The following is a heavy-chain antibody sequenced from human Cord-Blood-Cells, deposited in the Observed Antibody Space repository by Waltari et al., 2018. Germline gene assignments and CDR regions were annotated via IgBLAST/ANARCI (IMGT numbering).Heavy chain of an antibody. CDR1: GGSFRGYY. D-gene: IGHD2-2*01. Sequence: QVQLQQWGAGLLKPSETLSLTCAVYGGSFRGYYWSWIRQPPGKGLEWIGEINHSGSTNYNPSLKSRVTISVDTSKNQFSLKLSSVTAADTAVYYCARRDCSSTSCYWYFDLWGRGTLVTVSS. CDR3: ARRDCSSTSCYWYFDL. V-gene: IGHV4-34*01. J-gene: IGHJ2*01. CDR2: INHSGST.